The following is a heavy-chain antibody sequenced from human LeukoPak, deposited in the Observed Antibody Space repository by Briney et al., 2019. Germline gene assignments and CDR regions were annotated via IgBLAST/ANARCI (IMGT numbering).Heavy chain of an antibody. V-gene: IGHV1-46*01. J-gene: IGHJ4*02. CDR3: ARVNSSSLDFDY. CDR2: INPSGGST. Sequence: ASVKVSCKASGYTFTSYYMHWVRQAPGQGLEWMGIINPSGGSTSYAQKFQGRVTMTRDTSISTAYMELSRLRSDDTAVYYCARVNSSSLDFDYWGQGTLVTVSS. D-gene: IGHD6-13*01. CDR1: GYTFTSYY.